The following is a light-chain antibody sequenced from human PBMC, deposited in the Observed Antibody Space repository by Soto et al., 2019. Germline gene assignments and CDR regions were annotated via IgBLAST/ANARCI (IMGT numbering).Light chain of an antibody. J-gene: IGLJ2*01. CDR1: SSNIGSND. Sequence: QSMLTQPPSMSAAPGQKVTISCSGRSSNIGSNDVSWYQQFPRTAPKLLIYDNNKRPSGIPDRFSGPKSGTSATLGITGLQAGDEADYFCGTWDGSLSAGIFGGGTKVTVL. CDR3: GTWDGSLSAGI. CDR2: DNN. V-gene: IGLV1-51*01.